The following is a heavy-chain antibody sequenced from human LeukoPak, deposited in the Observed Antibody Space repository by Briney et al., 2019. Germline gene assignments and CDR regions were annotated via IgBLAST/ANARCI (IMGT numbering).Heavy chain of an antibody. CDR3: ASRTMVRGVIYYYYYGMDV. CDR2: IYSGGST. J-gene: IGHJ6*02. CDR1: GFTVSSNY. Sequence: GGSLRLSCAASGFTVSSNYMSWGRQAPGKGLEWVSVIYSGGSTYYADSVKGRFTISRDNSKNTLYLQMNSLRAEDTAVYYCASRTMVRGVIYYYYYGMDVWGQGTTVTVSS. V-gene: IGHV3-66*01. D-gene: IGHD3-10*01.